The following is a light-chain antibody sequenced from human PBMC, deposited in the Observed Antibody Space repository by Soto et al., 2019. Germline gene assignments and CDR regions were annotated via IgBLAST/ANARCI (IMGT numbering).Light chain of an antibody. CDR1: SSDVGGYNY. CDR3: SSYAGNNNCV. CDR2: EIS. Sequence: QSVLTQPPSASGSPGQSVTISCTGTSSDVGGYNYVSWYQQHPGKAPKLILYEISERPSGVPDCFSGSRSGNTASLTVSGLQAEDEADYYCSSYAGNNNCVFGTGTKVTVL. J-gene: IGLJ1*01. V-gene: IGLV2-8*01.